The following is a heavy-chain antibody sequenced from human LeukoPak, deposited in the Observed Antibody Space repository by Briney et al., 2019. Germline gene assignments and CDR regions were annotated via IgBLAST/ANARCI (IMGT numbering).Heavy chain of an antibody. CDR3: ARGESNVVVTSFDY. Sequence: PSGTLSLTCTVSGGSISSGSYYWSWIRQPAGKALEWIGRIYTSGSTNYNLSLKSRVTISVDTSKNQFSLKLSSVTAADTAVYYCARGESNVVVTSFDYWGQGTLVTVSS. CDR2: IYTSGST. V-gene: IGHV4-61*02. CDR1: GGSISSGSYY. D-gene: IGHD4-23*01. J-gene: IGHJ4*02.